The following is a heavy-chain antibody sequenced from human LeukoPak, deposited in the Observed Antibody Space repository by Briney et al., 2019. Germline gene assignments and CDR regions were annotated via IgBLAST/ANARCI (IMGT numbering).Heavy chain of an antibody. D-gene: IGHD3-3*01. Sequence: GGSLRLSCEAYGFTFSSYWMHWVRQVPGKGLVWVAHINNPGTGTTYADAVKGRFTISRDNAKNTLYLQMNSLRADDTAIYYCARGSGGFDYWGQGTLITVSS. CDR2: INNPGTGT. V-gene: IGHV3-74*01. CDR3: ARGSGGFDY. CDR1: GFTFSSYW. J-gene: IGHJ4*02.